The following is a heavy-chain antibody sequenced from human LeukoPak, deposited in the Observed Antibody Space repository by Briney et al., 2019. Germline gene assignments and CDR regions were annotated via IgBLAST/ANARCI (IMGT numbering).Heavy chain of an antibody. J-gene: IGHJ4*02. CDR3: ARVLRIHFYY. V-gene: IGHV4-59*01. CDR2: IYYSGST. CDR1: GGSISRYY. Sequence: ETLSLTCPVSGGSISRYYWSWIRQRPGKGLEWIGYIYYSGSTNYNASLKSGVTLSVDTAKNRFSLKLSSVTAADTAVYYCARVLRIHFYYWGQRTLVTVSS.